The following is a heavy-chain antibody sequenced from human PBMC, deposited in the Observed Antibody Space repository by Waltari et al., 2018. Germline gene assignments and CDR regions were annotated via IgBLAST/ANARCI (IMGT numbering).Heavy chain of an antibody. Sequence: QVQLQQWGAGLLKPSETLSLTCAVYGGSFSGYYWSWIRQPPGKGLEWIGEINHSGSTNYNPSLKSRVTISVDTSKNQFSLKRGSVTAADTAVYYCARAGGVGELPFRRWGQGTLVTVSS. CDR3: ARAGGVGELPFRR. CDR1: GGSFSGYY. V-gene: IGHV4-34*01. J-gene: IGHJ4*02. CDR2: INHSGST. D-gene: IGHD3-16*01.